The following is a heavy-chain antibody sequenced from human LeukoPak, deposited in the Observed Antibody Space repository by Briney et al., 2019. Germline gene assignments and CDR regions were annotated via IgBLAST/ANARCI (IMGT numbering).Heavy chain of an antibody. V-gene: IGHV3-23*01. CDR3: AKGSVRKSLSPSFDY. J-gene: IGHJ4*02. Sequence: WVYLSFSCAASAFTCSNFAMSWDRHGPGQGLEWVLAPSGSGGSTYYADTVKGRFTISRDKSKNTLYMQMNSLRAEDTAVYYCAKGSVRKSLSPSFDYWGQGTLVTVSS. D-gene: IGHD1-14*01. CDR2: PSGSGGST. CDR1: AFTCSNFA.